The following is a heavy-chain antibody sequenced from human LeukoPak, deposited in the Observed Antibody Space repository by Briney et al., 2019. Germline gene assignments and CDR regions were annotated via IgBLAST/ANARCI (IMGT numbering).Heavy chain of an antibody. CDR1: GFTFSSYR. CDR2: INGDGSSA. D-gene: IGHD3-22*01. CDR3: ARVPRIVVDTTTTY. Sequence: GGSLRLSCVASGFTFSSYRMHWVRQAPGKGLVWASRINGDGSSATYADSVKGRFTISRDNSKNTLYLQMSSLRAEDTAVYYCARVPRIVVDTTTTYWGQGTLVTVSS. V-gene: IGHV3-74*01. J-gene: IGHJ4*02.